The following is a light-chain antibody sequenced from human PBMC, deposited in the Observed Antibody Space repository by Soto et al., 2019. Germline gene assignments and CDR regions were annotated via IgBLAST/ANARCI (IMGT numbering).Light chain of an antibody. V-gene: IGKV3-15*01. CDR1: QSVSSN. CDR3: QQYGSSPVT. J-gene: IGKJ1*01. Sequence: EIVVTQSPATLSVSPVERATLSCRASQSVSSNLAWYQQKPGQAPRLLINGASTRATGIPARFSGSGSGTEFSLTISSLQSEDFAVYYCQQYGSSPVTFGQGTKVDIK. CDR2: GAS.